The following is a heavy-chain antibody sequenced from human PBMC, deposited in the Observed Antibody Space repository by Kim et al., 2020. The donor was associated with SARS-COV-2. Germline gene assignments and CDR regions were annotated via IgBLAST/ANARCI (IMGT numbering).Heavy chain of an antibody. J-gene: IGHJ4*02. Sequence: GGSLRLSCTARGFTFSDSALHWVRQAPGKGLEWVAIISFDGSRKYYADSVRGRFTISRDNSKNTVFLQVHSLRSEDTAVYYCARDREGSGSSLDYWGQGTLVTVSS. V-gene: IGHV3-30-3*01. CDR3: ARDREGSGSSLDY. D-gene: IGHD3-10*01. CDR2: ISFDGSRK. CDR1: GFTFSDSA.